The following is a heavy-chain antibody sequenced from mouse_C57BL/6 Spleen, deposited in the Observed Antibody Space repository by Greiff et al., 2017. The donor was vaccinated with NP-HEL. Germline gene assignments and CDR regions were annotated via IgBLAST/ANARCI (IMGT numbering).Heavy chain of an antibody. V-gene: IGHV1-82*01. CDR3: ARVGEFYYGSSYGWYFDV. D-gene: IGHD1-1*01. Sequence: VQLVESGPELVKPGASVKISCKASGYAFSSSWMNWVKQRPGKGLEWIGRIYPGDGDTNYNGKFKGKATLTADKSSSTAYMQLSSLTSEDSAVYFCARVGEFYYGSSYGWYFDVWGTGTTVTVSS. CDR2: IYPGDGDT. CDR1: GYAFSSSW. J-gene: IGHJ1*03.